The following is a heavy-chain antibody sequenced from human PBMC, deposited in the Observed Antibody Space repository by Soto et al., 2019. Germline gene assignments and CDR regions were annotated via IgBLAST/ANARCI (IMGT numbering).Heavy chain of an antibody. V-gene: IGHV1-69*13. CDR1: GGTFSSYA. CDR3: AGSESGYYSDY. D-gene: IGHD3-22*01. CDR2: IIPILGTA. J-gene: IGHJ4*02. Sequence: SVKVSCKASGGTFSSYAISWVRQAPGQGLEWMGGIIPILGTANYAQKFQGRVTITADESRSTAYMELSSLRSEDTAVYYCAGSESGYYSDYWGQVTLVTVSS.